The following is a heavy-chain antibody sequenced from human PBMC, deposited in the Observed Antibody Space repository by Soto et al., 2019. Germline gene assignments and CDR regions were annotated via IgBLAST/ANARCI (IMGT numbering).Heavy chain of an antibody. D-gene: IGHD6-13*01. CDR2: IYYSGST. CDR1: GGSISSGGYY. Sequence: SETLSLTCTVSGGSISSGGYYWSWIRQHPGKGLEWIGYIYYSGSTYYNPSLKSRVTISVDTSKIQFSLKLSSVTAADTAVYYCARDAQHHGMDVWGQGTTVTVSS. CDR3: ARDAQHHGMDV. V-gene: IGHV4-31*03. J-gene: IGHJ6*02.